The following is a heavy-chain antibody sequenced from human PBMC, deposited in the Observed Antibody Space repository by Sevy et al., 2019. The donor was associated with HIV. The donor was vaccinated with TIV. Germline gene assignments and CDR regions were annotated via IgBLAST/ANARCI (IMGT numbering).Heavy chain of an antibody. Sequence: GGSLRLSCAASGFTFNIYEMNWVRQAPGKGLEWVSYISSSFSIYYADSVKGRFTISRDNAKNSLYLQMNSLRAEDTAASYCTNYVHYWGQGTLVTASS. J-gene: IGHJ4*02. CDR1: GFTFNIYE. V-gene: IGHV3-48*03. CDR3: TNYVHY. CDR2: ISSSFSI.